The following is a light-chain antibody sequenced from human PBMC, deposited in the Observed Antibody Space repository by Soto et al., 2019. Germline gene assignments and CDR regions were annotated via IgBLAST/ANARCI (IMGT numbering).Light chain of an antibody. CDR2: NVN. Sequence: QSALTQPASVSGSPGQSITISCSGTSSDIGAYEYVSWYQQHPGKPPKLMIYNVNNRPSGVSYRFSGSKSGNTASLTISRLQPEDEADYYCLSHTTGTTYVFGHGTEVTVL. CDR3: LSHTTGTTYV. V-gene: IGLV2-14*03. J-gene: IGLJ1*01. CDR1: SSDIGAYEY.